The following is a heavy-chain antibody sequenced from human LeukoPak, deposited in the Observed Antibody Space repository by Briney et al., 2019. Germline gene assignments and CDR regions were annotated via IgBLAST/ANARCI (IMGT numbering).Heavy chain of an antibody. D-gene: IGHD3-22*01. CDR2: INHSGST. Sequence: SETLSLTCAVYGGSFSGYYWSWIRQPPGKGLEWIGEINHSGSTNYNPSLKTRATLSVDTSKNQFSLKLSSVTAADTAVYYCARDRGYYDSSGYSDWGQGTLVTVSS. CDR1: GGSFSGYY. V-gene: IGHV4-34*01. CDR3: ARDRGYYDSSGYSD. J-gene: IGHJ4*02.